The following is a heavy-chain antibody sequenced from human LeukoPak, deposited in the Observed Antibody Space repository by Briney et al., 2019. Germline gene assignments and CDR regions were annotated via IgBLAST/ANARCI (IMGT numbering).Heavy chain of an antibody. J-gene: IGHJ3*02. CDR3: ARQTTMVRGVFDAFDI. CDR2: IIPIFGTA. CDR1: GGTFSSYA. D-gene: IGHD3-10*01. Sequence: GSSVKVSCKASGGTFSSYAISWVRQAPGQGLEWMGGIIPIFGTANYAQKFQGRVTNTAEKSKSTAYMELSSLRSEDTAVYYCARQTTMVRGVFDAFDIWGQGTMVTVSS. V-gene: IGHV1-69*06.